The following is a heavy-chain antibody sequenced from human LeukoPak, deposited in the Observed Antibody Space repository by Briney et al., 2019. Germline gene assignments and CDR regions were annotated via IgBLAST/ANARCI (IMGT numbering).Heavy chain of an antibody. CDR2: TFTGGST. CDR3: AREGYHNSRGSQSWYTAA. CDR1: GFSVGNNY. Sequence: GGSLGLSCEVSGFSVGNNYKNWVRQAPGKGLEWVSATFTGGSTYYADSVKGRFTISRDTSKNTLHLQMNNLRPEDTAVYYCAREGYHNSRGSQSWYTAAWGQGTLVTVSS. D-gene: IGHD2/OR15-2a*01. J-gene: IGHJ5*02. V-gene: IGHV3-53*01.